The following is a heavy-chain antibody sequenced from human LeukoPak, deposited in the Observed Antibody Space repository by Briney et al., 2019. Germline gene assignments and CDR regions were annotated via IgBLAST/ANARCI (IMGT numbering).Heavy chain of an antibody. V-gene: IGHV3-7*01. J-gene: IGHJ4*02. D-gene: IGHD6-19*01. CDR3: ARDGDSGWSLSH. CDR1: GFTFSTYW. CDR2: INQDGSEK. Sequence: GGSLRLSCAASGFTFSTYWMTWVRQAPGKGLEWVANINQDGSEKYYVDSVTGRFTISRDNAKNSLYLQMNSLRAEDTAFYYCARDGDSGWSLSHWGQGTLVAVSS.